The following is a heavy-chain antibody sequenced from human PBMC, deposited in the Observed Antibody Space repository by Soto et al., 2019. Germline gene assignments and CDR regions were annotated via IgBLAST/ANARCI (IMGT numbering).Heavy chain of an antibody. D-gene: IGHD6-13*01. CDR1: GFTFTSSA. V-gene: IGHV1-58*02. J-gene: IGHJ6*02. CDR3: AADRGSSSWYGPDGVRPYGMDV. Sequence: QMQLVQSGPEVKKPGTSVKVSCKASGFTFTSSAMQWVRQARGQRLEWIGWIVVGSGNINYAQKFQERVTITRDMSTSTAYMELSSLRSEDTAVYYCAADRGSSSWYGPDGVRPYGMDVWGQGTTVTVSS. CDR2: IVVGSGNI.